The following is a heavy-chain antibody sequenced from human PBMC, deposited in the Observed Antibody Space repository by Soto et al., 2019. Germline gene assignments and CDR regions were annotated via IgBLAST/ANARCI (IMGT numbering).Heavy chain of an antibody. J-gene: IGHJ4*02. V-gene: IGHV3-23*01. CDR1: GFTFSSYA. Sequence: EVQLLESGGGLVQPGGSLRLSCAASGFTFSSYAMSWVRQAPGKGLEWVSAISGSGGSTYYADSVKGRFTISRDNSKNTLYLQMNSLRAEDTAVYYCAKEKGCPNGVCYVYFDYWGQGTLVTVSS. CDR2: ISGSGGST. D-gene: IGHD2-8*01. CDR3: AKEKGCPNGVCYVYFDY.